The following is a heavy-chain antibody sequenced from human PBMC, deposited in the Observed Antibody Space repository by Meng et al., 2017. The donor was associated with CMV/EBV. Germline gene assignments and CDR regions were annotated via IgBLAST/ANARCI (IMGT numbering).Heavy chain of an antibody. V-gene: IGHV1-46*01. CDR1: GYTFTSYY. J-gene: IGHJ3*02. CDR2: INPSGGST. CDR3: ASPLNLHRGAFDI. D-gene: IGHD3-10*01. Sequence: SVKVSCKASGYTFTSYYMHWVRQAPGQGLEWMGIINPSGGSTSYAQKFQGRVTMTRDTSTSTVYMELSSLRSEDTAVYYCASPLNLHRGAFDIWGQGTMVTVSS.